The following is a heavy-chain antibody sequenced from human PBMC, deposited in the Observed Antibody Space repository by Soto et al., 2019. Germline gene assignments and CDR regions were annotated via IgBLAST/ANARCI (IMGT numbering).Heavy chain of an antibody. Sequence: XSVKVSCKASVYTFTSYSISWVRQAPGQGLEWMGIINPSGGSTSYAQKFQGRVTMTRDTSTSTVYMELSSLRSEDTAVYYCARPKIPNDSSGYYFDYWGQGTLVTVSS. V-gene: IGHV1-46*01. CDR1: VYTFTSYS. CDR2: INPSGGST. CDR3: ARPKIPNDSSGYYFDY. J-gene: IGHJ4*02. D-gene: IGHD3-22*01.